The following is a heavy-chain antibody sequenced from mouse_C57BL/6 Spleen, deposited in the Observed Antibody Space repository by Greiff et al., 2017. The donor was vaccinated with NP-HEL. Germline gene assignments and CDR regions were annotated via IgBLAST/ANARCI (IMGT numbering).Heavy chain of an antibody. V-gene: IGHV1-82*01. Sequence: VQLQQSGPELVKPGASVKLSCKASGYAFSSSWMKWVKQRPGKGLEWIGRIDPGDGDTNYNGKFKGKATLTADKSSSTAYMQLSSLTSEDSAVYFCARPLYYGSSPDWYFDVWGTGTTVTVSS. J-gene: IGHJ1*03. CDR3: ARPLYYGSSPDWYFDV. CDR1: GYAFSSSW. CDR2: IDPGDGDT. D-gene: IGHD1-1*01.